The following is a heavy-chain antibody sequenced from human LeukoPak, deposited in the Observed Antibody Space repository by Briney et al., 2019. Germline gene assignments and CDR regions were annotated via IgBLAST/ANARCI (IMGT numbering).Heavy chain of an antibody. CDR3: ARGYGSGWYENYAFYI. CDR1: GGSVSSGSYY. V-gene: IGHV4-61*01. Sequence: PSETLSLTCTVSGGSVSSGSYYWSWIRQPPGKGLEWIGYIYYSGSTNYNPSLKSRVTISVDTSKNQFSLKLSSVTAADTAVYYCARGYGSGWYENYAFYIWGQGTMVTVSS. J-gene: IGHJ3*02. D-gene: IGHD6-19*01. CDR2: IYYSGST.